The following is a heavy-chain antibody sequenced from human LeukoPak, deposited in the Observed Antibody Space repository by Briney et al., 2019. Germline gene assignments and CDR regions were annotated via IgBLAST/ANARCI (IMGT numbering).Heavy chain of an antibody. Sequence: GGSLRLSCVGSGFKFGDYAINWVRQAPGKGLEWVSSINSGSTYTYYTESVKGRFTVSRDNAKNSLFLQMNSLRAEDTAIYYCARSLTTLTYEGYWGQGTLVTVSS. CDR2: INSGSTYT. J-gene: IGHJ4*02. CDR1: GFKFGDYA. D-gene: IGHD1-1*01. CDR3: ARSLTTLTYEGY. V-gene: IGHV3-21*01.